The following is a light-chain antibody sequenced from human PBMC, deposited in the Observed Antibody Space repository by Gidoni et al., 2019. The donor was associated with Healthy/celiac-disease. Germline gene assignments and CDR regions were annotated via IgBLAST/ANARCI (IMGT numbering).Light chain of an antibody. CDR2: DNN. J-gene: IGLJ3*02. V-gene: IGLV1-51*01. Sequence: QSVLTQPPSVSPASGQKVTISCSGSSPNIGNNYVSWYQQLPGTAPKLLIYDNNKRPSGIPDRFSGSKSGTSATLGITGLQTGDEADYYCGTWDSSLSKVFGGGTKLTVL. CDR1: SPNIGNNY. CDR3: GTWDSSLSKV.